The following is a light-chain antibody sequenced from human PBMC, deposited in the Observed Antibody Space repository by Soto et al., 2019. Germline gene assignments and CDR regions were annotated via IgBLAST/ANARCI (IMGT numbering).Light chain of an antibody. V-gene: IGLV1-40*01. CDR2: GNN. J-gene: IGLJ1*01. CDR3: QSYDSSLSAYV. Sequence: QSVLTQPPSVSGAPGRRVTISCTGNSSNIGAGYDVRWYQQLPGTAPKLLIYGNNNRPSGVPDRFSGSKPGTSASLAITGLQAEDEADYYCQSYDSSLSAYVFGPGTKVTVL. CDR1: SSNIGAGYD.